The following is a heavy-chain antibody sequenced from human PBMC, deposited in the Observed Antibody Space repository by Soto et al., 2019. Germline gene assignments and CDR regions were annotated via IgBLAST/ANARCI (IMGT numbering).Heavy chain of an antibody. Sequence: GGSLRLSCVASGFTFSNYAMNWVRQAPGKGLEWVAVISYDGSNKYYADSVKGRIAISRDNSRNTLYLQMNNLRAEDTAMYYCARDLGNNYGSFAYWGQGTLVTVSS. D-gene: IGHD4-17*01. CDR1: GFTFSNYA. V-gene: IGHV3-30*09. CDR3: ARDLGNNYGSFAY. CDR2: ISYDGSNK. J-gene: IGHJ4*02.